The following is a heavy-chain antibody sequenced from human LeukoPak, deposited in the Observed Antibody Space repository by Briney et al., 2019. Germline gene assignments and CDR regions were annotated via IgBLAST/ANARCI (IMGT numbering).Heavy chain of an antibody. CDR3: AKDLYYSNYGSGY. D-gene: IGHD4-11*01. CDR2: IRYDGSNK. CDR1: GFTFSSYG. V-gene: IGHV3-30*02. Sequence: GGSLRLSCAASGFTFSSYGMHWVRQAPGKGLEWVAFIRYDGSNKYYADSVKGRFTISRDNSKNTLYLQMNSLRAEDTAVYYCAKDLYYSNYGSGYWGQGTLVTVSS. J-gene: IGHJ4*02.